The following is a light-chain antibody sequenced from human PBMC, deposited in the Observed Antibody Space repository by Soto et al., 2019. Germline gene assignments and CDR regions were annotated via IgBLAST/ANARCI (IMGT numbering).Light chain of an antibody. J-gene: IGLJ3*02. CDR3: CSYVGSYTWV. CDR1: SSDVDNYKY. CDR2: DVS. Sequence: QSVLTQPRSVSGSPGQSVTISCTGTSSDVDNYKYVSWYQHLPGKAPKLMIYDVSKRPSGVPDRFSGSKSGNTASLTISGLQAEDEADYYCCSYVGSYTWVFGGGTKLTVL. V-gene: IGLV2-11*01.